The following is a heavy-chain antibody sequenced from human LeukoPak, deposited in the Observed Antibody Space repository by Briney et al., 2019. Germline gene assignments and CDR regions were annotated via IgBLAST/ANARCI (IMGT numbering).Heavy chain of an antibody. V-gene: IGHV3-33*01. CDR1: GFTFSSYG. J-gene: IGHJ3*02. D-gene: IGHD2-15*01. Sequence: PGRSLRLSCAASGFTFSSYGMHWVRQAPGKGLEWVAVIWYDGSNKYYADSVKGRFTISRDNSKNTLYLQMNSLRAEDTAVYYCARVKYCSAGSCYAAFDIWGQGTMVTVSS. CDR3: ARVKYCSAGSCYAAFDI. CDR2: IWYDGSNK.